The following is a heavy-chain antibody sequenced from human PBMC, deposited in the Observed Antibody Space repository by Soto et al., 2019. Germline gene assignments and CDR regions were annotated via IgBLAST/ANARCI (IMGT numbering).Heavy chain of an antibody. V-gene: IGHV6-1*01. Sequence: SQTLSLTCAISGDSVSSNSAAWNWIRQSPSRGLEWLGRTYYRSKWYNDYAVSVKSRITINPDTSKNQFSQQLNSVTPEDTAVYYCARDQADITMIVVKNYYYGMDVWGQGTTVTVSS. J-gene: IGHJ6*02. CDR3: ARDQADITMIVVKNYYYGMDV. CDR2: TYYRSKWYN. D-gene: IGHD3-22*01. CDR1: GDSVSSNSAA.